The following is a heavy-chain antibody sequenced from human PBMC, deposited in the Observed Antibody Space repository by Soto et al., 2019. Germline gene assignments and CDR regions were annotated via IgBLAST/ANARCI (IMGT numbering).Heavy chain of an antibody. Sequence: QVQLQESGTGLVKPSQTLSLTCTVSGGSLSSGGYQWSWIRQHPGKGLEWIGYISYSGRTYYNPSLKSRVTISVDTSKNQFSLKLSSVTAADTAVYYCARAPHDYDYGGEGFDYWGQGTLVTVSS. D-gene: IGHD3-16*01. CDR3: ARAPHDYDYGGEGFDY. CDR1: GGSLSSGGYQ. CDR2: ISYSGRT. J-gene: IGHJ4*02. V-gene: IGHV4-31*03.